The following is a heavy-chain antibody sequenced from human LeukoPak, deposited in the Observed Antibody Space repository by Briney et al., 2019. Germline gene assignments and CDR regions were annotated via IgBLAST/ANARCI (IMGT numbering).Heavy chain of an antibody. Sequence: GGSLRLSCAASGFTFSDYYMSWIRQAPGKGLEWVSYISSSGSTIYYAVSVKGPFTISRDNAKNSLYLQMNSLRAEDTATYYCARGEFGDYYYFYMDVWGKGTTVTVSS. CDR2: ISSSGSTI. CDR1: GFTFSDYY. D-gene: IGHD2/OR15-2a*01. V-gene: IGHV3-11*04. J-gene: IGHJ6*03. CDR3: ARGEFGDYYYFYMDV.